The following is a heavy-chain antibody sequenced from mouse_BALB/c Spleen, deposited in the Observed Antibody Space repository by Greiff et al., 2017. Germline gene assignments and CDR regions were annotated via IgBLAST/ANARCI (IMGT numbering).Heavy chain of an antibody. D-gene: IGHD1-2*01. V-gene: IGHV14-3*02. Sequence: EVKVVESGAELVKPGASVKLSCTASGFNIKDTYMHWVKQRPEQGLEWIGRIDPANGNTKYDPKFQGKATITADTSSNTAYLQLSILTSEDTAVYYCARNYYSSYYFDYWGQGTTLTVSS. CDR2: IDPANGNT. J-gene: IGHJ2*01. CDR3: ARNYYSSYYFDY. CDR1: GFNIKDTY.